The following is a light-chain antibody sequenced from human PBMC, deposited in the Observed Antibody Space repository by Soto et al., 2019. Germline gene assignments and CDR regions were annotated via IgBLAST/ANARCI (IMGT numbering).Light chain of an antibody. V-gene: IGKV3-20*01. CDR1: QNINSRY. J-gene: IGKJ3*01. CDR3: QQFGSSPGFT. Sequence: EIVLTQSPGTLSLSPGERATLSCRASQNINSRYLAWYQQKPGQAPSLLIYGASIRATGIPDRISGSGSGTDFTLTISRLEPEDFAVYYCQQFGSSPGFTFGPGTKVDIK. CDR2: GAS.